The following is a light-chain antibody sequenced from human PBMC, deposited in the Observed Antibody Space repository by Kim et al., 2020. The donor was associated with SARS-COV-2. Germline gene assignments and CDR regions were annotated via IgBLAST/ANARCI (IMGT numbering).Light chain of an antibody. V-gene: IGKV3-20*01. CDR3: QQYGSSPRT. CDR2: GAS. J-gene: IGKJ4*01. CDR1: QIVTSNN. Sequence: APGERATLTCRASQIVTSNNLAWYQQKPGQAPRLLIYGASSRATGIPDRFSGSGSGTEFTITISSREPEVFVVYYCQQYGSSPRTFGGGTKVDIK.